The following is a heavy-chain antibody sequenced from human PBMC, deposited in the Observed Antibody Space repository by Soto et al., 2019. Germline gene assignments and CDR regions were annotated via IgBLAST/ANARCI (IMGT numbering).Heavy chain of an antibody. D-gene: IGHD2-15*01. J-gene: IGHJ6*02. CDR1: GTGLIRFR. V-gene: IGHV1-58*02. CDR2: IVVASGQT. CDR3: SADRPDIGVGWWV. Sequence: ASMKVSCQASGTGLIRFRIPWVGQAHGQRLEWIGWIVVASGQTNYAQNFRGRVAITRDTSTATAYIELTGLTSEDTAVYFCSADRPDIGVGWWVWGQGTTVTVSS.